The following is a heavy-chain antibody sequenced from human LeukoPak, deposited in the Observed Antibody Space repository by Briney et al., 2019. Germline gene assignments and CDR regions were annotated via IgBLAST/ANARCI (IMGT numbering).Heavy chain of an antibody. D-gene: IGHD3-22*01. J-gene: IGHJ4*02. CDR3: ASTTAYYYDSSGSHFDY. Sequence: SVKVSCTASGGTFSSYAISWVRQAPGQGLEWMGGIIPIFGTANYAQKFQGRVTITADESTSTAYMELSSLRSEDTAVYYCASTTAYYYDSSGSHFDYWGQGTLVTVSS. CDR1: GGTFSSYA. V-gene: IGHV1-69*13. CDR2: IIPIFGTA.